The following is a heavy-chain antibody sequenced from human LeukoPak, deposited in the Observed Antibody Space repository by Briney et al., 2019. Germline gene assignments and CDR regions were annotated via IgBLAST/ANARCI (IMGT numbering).Heavy chain of an antibody. CDR1: GFTFSSYS. J-gene: IGHJ4*02. Sequence: GGSLRLSCAASGFTFSSYSMNWVRQAPGKGLEWVSSISSSSSYICYADSVKGRFTISRDNAKNSLYLQMNSLRAEDTAVYYCARDNFDYWGQGTLVTVSS. V-gene: IGHV3-21*01. CDR2: ISSSSSYI. CDR3: ARDNFDY.